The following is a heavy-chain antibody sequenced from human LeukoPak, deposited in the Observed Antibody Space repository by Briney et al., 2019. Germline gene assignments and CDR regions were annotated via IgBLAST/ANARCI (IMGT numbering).Heavy chain of an antibody. V-gene: IGHV3-30*18. Sequence: GGSLRLSRAASGFTFSSYGIHWVRQAPGKGLEWVAVISYGGSNKYYADSVKGRFTISRDNSKNTLYLQMNSLRAEDTAVYYCAKDAKSRDGYNPPDYWGQGTLVTVSS. CDR3: AKDAKSRDGYNPPDY. CDR2: ISYGGSNK. J-gene: IGHJ4*02. D-gene: IGHD5-24*01. CDR1: GFTFSSYG.